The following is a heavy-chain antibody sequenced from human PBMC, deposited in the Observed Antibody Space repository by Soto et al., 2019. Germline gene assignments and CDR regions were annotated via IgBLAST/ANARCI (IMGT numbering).Heavy chain of an antibody. V-gene: IGHV4-59*01. CDR2: IYYSGSP. J-gene: IGHJ4*02. CDR3: ARAGAATLSDY. CDR1: GGSINNYY. D-gene: IGHD2-15*01. Sequence: QVQLQESGPGLVKPSETLSLTCSVSGGSINNYYCSWIRQPPGKGLEWIGYIYYSGSPNYNPSLKIRVTISVDTSKNQFSLNLSSVTAADTAVYYCARAGAATLSDYWGQGTLVTVSS.